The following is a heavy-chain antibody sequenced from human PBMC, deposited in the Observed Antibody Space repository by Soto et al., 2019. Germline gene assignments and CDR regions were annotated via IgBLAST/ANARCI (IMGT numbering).Heavy chain of an antibody. Sequence: SVKVSCKASGGTFSSYAISWVRQAPGQGLEWMGGIIPIFGTANYAQKFQGRVTITADKSTSTAYMELSSLRSEDTAVYYCARDLAAAGDPYYFDYWGQGTLVTVSS. V-gene: IGHV1-69*06. CDR2: IIPIFGTA. D-gene: IGHD6-13*01. CDR3: ARDLAAAGDPYYFDY. J-gene: IGHJ4*02. CDR1: GGTFSSYA.